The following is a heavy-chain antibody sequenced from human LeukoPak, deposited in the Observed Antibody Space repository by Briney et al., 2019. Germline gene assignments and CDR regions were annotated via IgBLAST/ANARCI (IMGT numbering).Heavy chain of an antibody. CDR1: QFSLGALA. CDR3: ARGVGRVGGTSDL. V-gene: IGHV3-48*01. D-gene: IGHD1-26*01. Sequence: GGSLRLSCVASQFSLGALAMNWVRQAPGKGLAWISYISASSSATYYAESVKGRFTISRDNAKDSLYLQMNSLRAEDTAVYYCARGVGRVGGTSDLWGQGTLVTVSP. J-gene: IGHJ4*02. CDR2: ISASSSAT.